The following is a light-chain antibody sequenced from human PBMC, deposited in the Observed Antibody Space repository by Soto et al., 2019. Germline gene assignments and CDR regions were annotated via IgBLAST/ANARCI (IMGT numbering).Light chain of an antibody. CDR3: EQYNNWPPT. V-gene: IGKV3-15*01. J-gene: IGKJ1*01. CDR2: DTS. Sequence: EIVITQSLAAVSVAPDQRPALSPRASQNIRSNLAWYQQNPGQPPRLLIYDTSTRATGVPARFSGSGSGTEFTLTISSLQSEDFAVYSCEQYNNWPPTFGQGTKVDIK. CDR1: QNIRSN.